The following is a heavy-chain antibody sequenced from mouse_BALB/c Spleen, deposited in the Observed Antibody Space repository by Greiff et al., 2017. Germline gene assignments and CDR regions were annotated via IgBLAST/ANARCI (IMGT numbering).Heavy chain of an antibody. CDR3: ARDYDGYDLTYAMDY. J-gene: IGHJ4*01. CDR1: GFTFTDYY. V-gene: IGHV7-3*02. D-gene: IGHD2-3*01. Sequence: DVQLQESGGGLVQPGGSLRLSCATSGFTFTDYYMSWVRQPPGKALEWLGFIRNKANGYTTEYSASVKGRFTISRDNSQSILYLQMNNLRAEDSATYYCARDYDGYDLTYAMDYWGQGTSVTVSS. CDR2: IRNKANGYTT.